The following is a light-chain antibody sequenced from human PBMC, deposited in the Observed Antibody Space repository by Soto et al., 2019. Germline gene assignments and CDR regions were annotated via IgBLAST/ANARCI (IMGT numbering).Light chain of an antibody. CDR1: QTISTF. J-gene: IGKJ1*01. Sequence: DIQMTQSPSTLSGSVGDRVTITCRASQTISTFLAWYQQKPGKVPKLLIYGSSTLQSGVPSRFSGSGSGTDFTLTISSLQPEDVATYYCQKYDSDPRTFGQGTKVDIK. CDR3: QKYDSDPRT. CDR2: GSS. V-gene: IGKV1-27*01.